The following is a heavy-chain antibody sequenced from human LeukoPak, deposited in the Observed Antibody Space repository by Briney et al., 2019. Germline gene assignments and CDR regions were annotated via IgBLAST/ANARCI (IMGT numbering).Heavy chain of an antibody. CDR1: GFTFSSYW. CDR3: ASERVFYGLDV. J-gene: IGHJ6*02. V-gene: IGHV3-74*01. Sequence: GGSLRLSCAASGFTFSSYWMHWVRQAPGKGLMWVSRIKSDGSETSYADSVKGRFTISRDNARNTLYLQMNSLRPEDTAIYYCASERVFYGLDVWGQGTTVTVSS. CDR2: IKSDGSET.